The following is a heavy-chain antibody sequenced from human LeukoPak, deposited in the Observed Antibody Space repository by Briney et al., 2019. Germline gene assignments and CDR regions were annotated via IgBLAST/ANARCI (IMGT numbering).Heavy chain of an antibody. CDR3: ARGYDSSGFDH. Sequence: PSETLSLTCAVYGGSFSGYYWSWIRQPPGKGLEWIGEINHSGSTNYNPSLKSRVTISVDTSKNQFSLKLSSVTAADTAVYYCARGYDSSGFDHWGQGTLVTVSS. V-gene: IGHV4-34*01. D-gene: IGHD3-22*01. J-gene: IGHJ4*02. CDR1: GGSFSGYY. CDR2: INHSGST.